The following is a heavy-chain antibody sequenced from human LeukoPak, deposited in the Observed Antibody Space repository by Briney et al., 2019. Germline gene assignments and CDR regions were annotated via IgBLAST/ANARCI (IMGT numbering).Heavy chain of an antibody. CDR2: IYNRGST. CDR3: ARDWGVTARPGYMDV. V-gene: IGHV4-39*07. J-gene: IGHJ6*03. D-gene: IGHD6-6*01. Sequence: PSETLSLTCTVSGGSISSGRFYWGWIRQPPGKGLEWLGSIYNRGSTYYNPSLKSRVTISIDTSKNQLSLKLSSVTAADTAVYYCARDWGVTARPGYMDVWGKGTTVTVSS. CDR1: GGSISSGRFY.